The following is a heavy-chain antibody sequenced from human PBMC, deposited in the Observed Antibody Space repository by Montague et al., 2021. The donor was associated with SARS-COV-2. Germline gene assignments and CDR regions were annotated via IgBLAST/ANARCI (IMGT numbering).Heavy chain of an antibody. CDR1: GFTFSSYA. CDR3: AREGLGNYYDSSGYYPFDY. J-gene: IGHJ4*02. D-gene: IGHD3-22*01. Sequence: SLRLSCAASGFTFSSYATHWVRQAPGKGLGWVAVISYDGSNKYYVDSVKGRFTISRDNSKNTLYLQMNSLRAEDTAVYYCAREGLGNYYDSSGYYPFDYWGQGTLVTVSS. CDR2: ISYDGSNK. V-gene: IGHV3-30*04.